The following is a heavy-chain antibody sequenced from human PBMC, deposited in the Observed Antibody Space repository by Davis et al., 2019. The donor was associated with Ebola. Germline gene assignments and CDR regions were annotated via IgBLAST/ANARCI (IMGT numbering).Heavy chain of an antibody. CDR2: ITGSGGDT. J-gene: IGHJ4*02. CDR3: AKGSDSSRPYHFDY. V-gene: IGHV3-23*01. D-gene: IGHD6-6*01. CDR1: GFTFSSYA. Sequence: PGGSLRLSCAVSGFTFSSYAMSWVRQAPGKGLEWFSAITGSGGDTYHADSVKGRLTISRDNSQNTVFLQMNSLRVEDTAIYYCAKGSDSSRPYHFDYWGQGTLVTVSS.